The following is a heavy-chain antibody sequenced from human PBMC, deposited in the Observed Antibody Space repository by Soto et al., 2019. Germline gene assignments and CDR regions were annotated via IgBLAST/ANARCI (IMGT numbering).Heavy chain of an antibody. CDR2: SKAAKGNT. CDR1: GYTFTSYA. D-gene: IGHD2-15*01. CDR3: ARGTCSGGGCYSFHFDC. J-gene: IGHJ4*02. Sequence: QVQLVQSGAEVKKPGASVKVSCKASGYTFTSYAMHWVRQAPGQRLEWMGGSKAAKGNTEHSQKFQGRVTTTRDTTASTAYMELSSLRSEDTAVYYCARGTCSGGGCYSFHFDCWGQGTLVTVSS. V-gene: IGHV1-3*01.